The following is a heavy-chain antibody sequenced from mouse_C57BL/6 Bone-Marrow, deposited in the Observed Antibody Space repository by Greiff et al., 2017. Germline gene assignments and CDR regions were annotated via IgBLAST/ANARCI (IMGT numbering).Heavy chain of an antibody. CDR3: ARERDGYPAWFAY. Sequence: QVQLQQPGAELVMPGASVKLSCKASGYTFTSYWMHWVKQRPGQGLEWIGEIDPSDSYTNYNQKFKGKSTLTVDKSSSTAYMQLSSLTSEDSAVYYCARERDGYPAWFAYWGQSTLVTVSA. V-gene: IGHV1-69*01. J-gene: IGHJ3*01. CDR2: IDPSDSYT. CDR1: GYTFTSYW. D-gene: IGHD2-3*01.